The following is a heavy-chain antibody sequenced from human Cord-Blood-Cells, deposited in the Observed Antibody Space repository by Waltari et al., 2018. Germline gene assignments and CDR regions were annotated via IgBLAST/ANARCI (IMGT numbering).Heavy chain of an antibody. CDR2: IYWNDDK. V-gene: IGHV2-5*01. J-gene: IGHJ4*02. CDR3: AHRRPYWGTEAVFGV. D-gene: IGHD7-27*01. CDR1: GFSLSTSGVG. Sequence: QLTLKESGPTLVKPTPNLTLTGTFSGFSLSTSGVGVGWIRQPPGKALEWLARIYWNDDKRYSRSLRTRHTIPTDAWQNQVVRTMTNMEPVDTVTYYCAHRRPYWGTEAVFGVCGEGTLVTV.